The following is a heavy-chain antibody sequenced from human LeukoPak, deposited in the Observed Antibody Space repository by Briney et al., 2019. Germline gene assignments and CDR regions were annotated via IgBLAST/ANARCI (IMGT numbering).Heavy chain of an antibody. CDR3: ARVYDFWSGYYDY. Sequence: SETLSLTCTVSGGSISSSSYYWGWIRQPPGKGLEWIGSIFYSGSTYYNPSLKSRVTISVDTSKKEFSLKLSSVTAADTAVYYCARVYDFWSGYYDYWGQGTLVTVSS. CDR1: GGSISSSSYY. V-gene: IGHV4-39*07. J-gene: IGHJ4*02. D-gene: IGHD3-3*01. CDR2: IFYSGST.